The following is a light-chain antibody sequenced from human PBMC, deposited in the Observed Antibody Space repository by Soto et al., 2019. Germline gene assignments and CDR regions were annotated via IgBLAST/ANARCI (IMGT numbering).Light chain of an antibody. CDR2: GAS. V-gene: IGKV3-20*01. CDR3: QQYGSSPLT. J-gene: IGKJ4*01. Sequence: EIVLTQSPGTLSLSPGERATLSCRASQSVSSSSLAWYQQRPGRAPRLLIYGASSRATGIPDRFSGSGSGTDFTLTISRLEPEDFAVYYCQQYGSSPLTFGGGTKVEI. CDR1: QSVSSSS.